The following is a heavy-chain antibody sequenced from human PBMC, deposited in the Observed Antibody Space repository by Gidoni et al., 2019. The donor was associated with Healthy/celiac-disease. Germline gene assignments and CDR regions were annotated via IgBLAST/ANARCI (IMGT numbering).Heavy chain of an antibody. CDR2: IKQDVSEK. J-gene: IGHJ4*02. CDR3: ARGNWNYVYHY. D-gene: IGHD1-7*01. V-gene: IGHV3-7*04. CDR1: GFTFSSYW. Sequence: EVQLVESGGGLVQPGGSLRLSCAASGFTFSSYWMSGVRQAPGKGLEWVANIKQDVSEKYFVDSVKGRFTIARDNAKNSLYLQMNSLRAEDTAVYYCARGNWNYVYHYWGQGTLVTVSS.